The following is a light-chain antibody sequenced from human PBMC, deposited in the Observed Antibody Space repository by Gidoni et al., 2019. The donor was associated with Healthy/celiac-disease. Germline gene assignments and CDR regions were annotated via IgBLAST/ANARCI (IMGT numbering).Light chain of an antibody. CDR3: QQYNNWPPWT. CDR2: GAS. J-gene: IGKJ1*01. Sequence: EIVMTQSPATLSVSPGERATLSCRARQSVSSNLAWYQQKPGQAPRLLIYGASTRATGIPARFSGSGSGTEFTLTISSLQSEDFAVYYCQQYNNWPPWTFGQXTKVEIK. CDR1: QSVSSN. V-gene: IGKV3-15*01.